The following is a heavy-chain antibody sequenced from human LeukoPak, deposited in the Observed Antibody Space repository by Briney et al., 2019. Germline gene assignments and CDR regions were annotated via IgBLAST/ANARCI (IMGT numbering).Heavy chain of an antibody. CDR2: IYPGDSDT. CDR1: GYIFTTYW. Sequence: GESLKISGKGSGYIFTTYWIGWVRQMPGKGLEWMGIIYPGDSDTRYSPSLQGQVTISVDKSINTAYLQWSSLKASDTAMYYCARHIDFGRGYRNGYKCWGQGTLVTVSS. D-gene: IGHD5-18*01. CDR3: ARHIDFGRGYRNGYKC. V-gene: IGHV5-51*01. J-gene: IGHJ4*02.